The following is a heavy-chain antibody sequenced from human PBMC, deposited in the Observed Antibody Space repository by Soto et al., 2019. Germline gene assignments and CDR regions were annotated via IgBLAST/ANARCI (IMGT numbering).Heavy chain of an antibody. D-gene: IGHD3-10*01. J-gene: IGHJ6*02. CDR1: GGSFSGYY. V-gene: IGHV4-34*01. Sequence: PSGTLSLTCAVYGGSFSGYYWSWIRQPPGKGLEWIGEINHSGSTNYNPSLKSRVTISVDTSKNQFSLKLSSVTAADTAVYYCARLVREDYYYYGMDVRGQGTTFTVS. CDR2: INHSGST. CDR3: ARLVREDYYYYGMDV.